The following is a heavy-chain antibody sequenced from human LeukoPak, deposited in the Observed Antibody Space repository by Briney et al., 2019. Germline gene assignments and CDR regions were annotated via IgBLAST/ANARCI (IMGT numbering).Heavy chain of an antibody. D-gene: IGHD3-3*01. J-gene: IGHJ4*02. V-gene: IGHV5-51*01. Sequence: GESLKISCMGSGYTFTSYWIGWVRQMPGKGLECMGIIYPGDSDARYRPSFQGQVTISADKSISTAYLQWSSLKASDTAMYYCATSNLTYDFWSGYYFDYWGQGTLVTVSS. CDR2: IYPGDSDA. CDR3: ATSNLTYDFWSGYYFDY. CDR1: GYTFTSYW.